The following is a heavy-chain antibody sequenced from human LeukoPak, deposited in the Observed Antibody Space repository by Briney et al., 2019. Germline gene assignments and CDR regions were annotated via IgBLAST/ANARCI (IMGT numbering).Heavy chain of an antibody. CDR1: GGSFSGYY. V-gene: IGHV4-34*01. D-gene: IGHD3-22*01. CDR2: INHSGST. CDR3: ASLYYYDSSGLY. Sequence: SETLSLTCAVYGGSFSGYYWSWIRQPPGKGLEWIGEINHSGSTSYNPSLKSRVTISVDTSKNQFSLKLSSVTAADTAVYYCASLYYYDSSGLYWGQGTLVTVSS. J-gene: IGHJ4*02.